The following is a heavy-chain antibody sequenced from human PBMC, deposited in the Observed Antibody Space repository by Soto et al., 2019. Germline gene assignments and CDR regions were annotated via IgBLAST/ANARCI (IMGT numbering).Heavy chain of an antibody. CDR2: VYYTGKT. V-gene: IGHV4-59*01. CDR3: ARGYYDSSGQSNTFDI. CDR1: GASISSSY. J-gene: IGHJ3*02. Sequence: PSETLSLTCTVSGASISSSYWSWIRQSPGNGLEWIGYVYYTGKTNYNPSLKSRVTISVDTSKNQISLKLNSVTAADTAVYYCARGYYDSSGQSNTFDIWGQGTMVTVSS. D-gene: IGHD3-22*01.